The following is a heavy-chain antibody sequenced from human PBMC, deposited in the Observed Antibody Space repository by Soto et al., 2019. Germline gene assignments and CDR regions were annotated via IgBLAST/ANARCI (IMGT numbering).Heavy chain of an antibody. V-gene: IGHV3-21*01. Sequence: GGSLRLSCAASGFTFSSYAMSWVRQAPGKGLEWVSSITGSSSYIYYTDSVKGRFTISRDNAKNSLYLQMHSLRAEDTAVYYCARDWLFQAFDYWGQGTLVTVSS. CDR1: GFTFSSYA. J-gene: IGHJ4*02. CDR3: ARDWLFQAFDY. CDR2: ITGSSSYI. D-gene: IGHD3-22*01.